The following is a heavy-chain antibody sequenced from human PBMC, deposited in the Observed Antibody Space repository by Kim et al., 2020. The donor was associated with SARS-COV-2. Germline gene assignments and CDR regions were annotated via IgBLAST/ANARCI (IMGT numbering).Heavy chain of an antibody. CDR3: ARGGQYCSSTSCYGGSDAFDI. J-gene: IGHJ3*02. CDR1: GGSISSSNW. Sequence: SETLSLTCAVSGGSISSSNWWSWVRQPPGKGLEWIGEIYHSGSTNYNPSLKSRVTISVDKSKNQFSLKLSSVTAADTAVYYCARGGQYCSSTSCYGGSDAFDIWGQGTMVTVSS. V-gene: IGHV4-4*02. D-gene: IGHD2-2*01. CDR2: IYHSGST.